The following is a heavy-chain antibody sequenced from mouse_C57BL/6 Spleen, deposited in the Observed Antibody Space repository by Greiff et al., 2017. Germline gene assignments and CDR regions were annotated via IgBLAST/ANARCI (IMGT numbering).Heavy chain of an antibody. Sequence: QVQLKQPGAELVMPGASVKLSCKASGYTFTSYWMHWVKQRPGQGLEWIGEIDPSDSYTNYNQKFKGKSTLTVDKSSSTAYMQLSSLTSEDSAVYYCARPLYYGSSYPAWFAYWGQGTLVTVSA. CDR3: ARPLYYGSSYPAWFAY. J-gene: IGHJ3*01. CDR2: IDPSDSYT. V-gene: IGHV1-69*01. D-gene: IGHD1-1*01. CDR1: GYTFTSYW.